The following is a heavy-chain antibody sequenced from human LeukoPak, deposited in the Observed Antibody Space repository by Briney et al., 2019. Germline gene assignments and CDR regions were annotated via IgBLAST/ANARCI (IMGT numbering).Heavy chain of an antibody. CDR1: GFSFSASE. D-gene: IGHD2-21*02. Sequence: GGSLRLSCAASGFSFSASEMNWVRQAPGKGLEWVSYISSSSNTIYYADSVKGRFTISRDNAKNSLFLQMNSLRDEDTSVYYCARAVTVVTRGGLVFDYWGQGALVTVSS. J-gene: IGHJ4*02. CDR2: ISSSSNTI. CDR3: ARAVTVVTRGGLVFDY. V-gene: IGHV3-48*02.